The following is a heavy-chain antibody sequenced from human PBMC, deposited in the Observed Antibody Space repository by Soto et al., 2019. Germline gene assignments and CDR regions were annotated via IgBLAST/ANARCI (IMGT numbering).Heavy chain of an antibody. CDR2: ISANSANT. J-gene: IGHJ4*02. CDR1: GITVNNFA. Sequence: GASLRLSCERSGITVNNFAMTSVRLAPLKVLEWVSSISANSANTYYADSVKVRSIISRDNTKSTVYLHMSGLSAEDSALYYCAKDIGRSFGNGYYIDYWGQGTQVTVSS. D-gene: IGHD3-3*01. CDR3: AKDIGRSFGNGYYIDY. V-gene: IGHV3-23*01.